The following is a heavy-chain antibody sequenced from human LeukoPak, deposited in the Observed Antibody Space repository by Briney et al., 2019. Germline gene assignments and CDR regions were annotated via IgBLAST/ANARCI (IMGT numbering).Heavy chain of an antibody. CDR3: ARGGDLYDFWSGYYNP. Sequence: ASAKVSCKASGYTFTSYDINWVRQAPGQGLEWMGWMNPNSGNTGYAQKFQGRVTITRNTSISTAYMELSSLRSEDTAVYYCARGGDLYDFWSGYYNPWGQGTLVTVSS. D-gene: IGHD3-3*01. V-gene: IGHV1-8*03. CDR1: GYTFTSYD. CDR2: MNPNSGNT. J-gene: IGHJ5*02.